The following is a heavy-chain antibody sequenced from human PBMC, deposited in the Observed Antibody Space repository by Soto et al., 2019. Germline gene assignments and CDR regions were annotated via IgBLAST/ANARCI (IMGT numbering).Heavy chain of an antibody. CDR1: GFTFSSYW. Sequence: GGSLRLSCAASGFTFSSYWMHWVRQAPGKGLVWVSRIRFDGSNTDYADSVKGRFTISRDNAKNTLYLQMNSLRAEDTTLYYCARGVPNYYAMDVWGQGTTVTVSS. J-gene: IGHJ6*02. V-gene: IGHV3-74*01. CDR2: IRFDGSNT. CDR3: ARGVPNYYAMDV.